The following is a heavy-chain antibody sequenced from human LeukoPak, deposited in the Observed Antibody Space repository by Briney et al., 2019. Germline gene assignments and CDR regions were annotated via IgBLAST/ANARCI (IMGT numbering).Heavy chain of an antibody. CDR2: IYYSGST. J-gene: IGHJ6*02. CDR1: GGSISSSSYY. V-gene: IGHV4-31*03. Sequence: SETLSLTCTVSGGSISSSSYYWGWIRQHPGKGLEWIGYIYYSGSTYYNPSLKSRVTISVDTSKNQFSLKLSSVTAADTAVYYCARGGVAKPRYYYYYGMDVWGQGTTVTVSS. CDR3: ARGGVAKPRYYYYYGMDV. D-gene: IGHD3-3*01.